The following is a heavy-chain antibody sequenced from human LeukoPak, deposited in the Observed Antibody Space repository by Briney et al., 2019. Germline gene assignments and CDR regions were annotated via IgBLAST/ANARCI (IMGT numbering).Heavy chain of an antibody. CDR1: GFTFRSYW. CDR2: INGDGTST. D-gene: IGHD6-13*01. J-gene: IGHJ3*02. Sequence: GGSLRLSCAASGFTFRSYWMHWVRQAPGKGLVWVSRINGDGTSTSYADSVQGRFTISRDNSKNTLYLQMNSLRAEDTAVYYCARVGQQLAAFDIWGQGTMVTVSS. CDR3: ARVGQQLAAFDI. V-gene: IGHV3-74*01.